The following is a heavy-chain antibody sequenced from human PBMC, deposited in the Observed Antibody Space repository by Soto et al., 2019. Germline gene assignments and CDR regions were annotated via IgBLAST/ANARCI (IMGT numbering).Heavy chain of an antibody. CDR2: INRDGSST. Sequence: GGSLRLSCAASGFTFSSYWMHWVRQAPGKGLVWVSRINRDGSSTNYADSARGRVTISRDNAKNTLYLQVNGLRAEDTAVYHCAKDTYFRDSSGYYVFDYWGQGTLVTVSS. V-gene: IGHV3-74*01. D-gene: IGHD3-22*01. CDR1: GFTFSSYW. J-gene: IGHJ4*02. CDR3: AKDTYFRDSSGYYVFDY.